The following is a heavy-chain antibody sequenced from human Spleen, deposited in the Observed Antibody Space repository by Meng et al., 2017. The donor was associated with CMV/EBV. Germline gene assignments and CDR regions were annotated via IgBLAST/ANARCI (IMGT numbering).Heavy chain of an antibody. Sequence: GESLKISCAASGFTFSSYAMSWVRQAPGKGLEWVSGISDSAITTFYADSVKGRFTISRDNSKNMLYLQMNSLRAEDTAVYYCARGGVVVIFDNWGQGTLVTVSS. D-gene: IGHD3-22*01. CDR1: GFTFSSYA. CDR3: ARGGVVVIFDN. CDR2: ISDSAITT. V-gene: IGHV3-23*01. J-gene: IGHJ4*02.